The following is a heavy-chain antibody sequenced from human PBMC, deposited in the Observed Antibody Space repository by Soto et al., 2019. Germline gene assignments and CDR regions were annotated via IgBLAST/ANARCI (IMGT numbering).Heavy chain of an antibody. Sequence: PGGSLRLSCAASGFTFSSYAMSWVRQAPGKGLEWVSAVSGSGGSTYYADSVKGRFTISRDNSKNTLYLQMNSLRAEDTAVYYSAKGHQSSSWHSDYWGQGTLVTVSS. CDR3: AKGHQSSSWHSDY. V-gene: IGHV3-23*01. CDR2: VSGSGGST. J-gene: IGHJ4*02. D-gene: IGHD6-13*01. CDR1: GFTFSSYA.